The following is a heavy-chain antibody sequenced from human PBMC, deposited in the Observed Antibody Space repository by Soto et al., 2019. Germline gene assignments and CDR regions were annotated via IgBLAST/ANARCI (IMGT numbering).Heavy chain of an antibody. D-gene: IGHD6-19*01. J-gene: IGHJ4*02. CDR2: VKSRPDGGTT. CDR3: TTVFLLPRGLGSSVF. CDR1: GFSFSNAW. Sequence: EGQLEQSGGGLVRSGGSLRLSCVASGFSFSNAWMTWVRQAPGKGLEWVGRVKSRPDGGTTDYASPVKGRFTITRDDSKSTVYLQMYSLKGEYTALYYCTTVFLLPRGLGSSVFWGQGALVTVSS. V-gene: IGHV3-15*01.